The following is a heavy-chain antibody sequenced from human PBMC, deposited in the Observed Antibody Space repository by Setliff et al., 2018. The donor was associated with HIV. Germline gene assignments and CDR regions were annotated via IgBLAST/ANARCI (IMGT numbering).Heavy chain of an antibody. V-gene: IGHV4-34*01. D-gene: IGHD6-19*01. CDR1: GGSFSGYY. CDR2: INHSGST. CDR3: ARLRQWLAFFDS. J-gene: IGHJ4*02. Sequence: SETLSLTCAVYGGSFSGYYWSWIRQPQGKGLEWIGEINHSGSTNYNPSLKSRFTISVDTSQNQFSLKLTSVTAADTAVYYCARLRQWLAFFDSWGQGTLVTVSS.